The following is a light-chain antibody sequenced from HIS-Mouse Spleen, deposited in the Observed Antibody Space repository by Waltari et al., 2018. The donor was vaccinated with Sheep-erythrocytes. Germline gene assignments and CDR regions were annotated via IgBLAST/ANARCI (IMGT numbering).Light chain of an antibody. CDR2: SNN. V-gene: IGLV1-44*01. CDR3: AAWDDSLNVLV. J-gene: IGLJ3*02. CDR1: SSNIGSNT. Sequence: QSVLTQPPSASGTPGQRVTISCSGSSSNIGSNTANWYQQLPGTAPKLLIYSNNQRPSGVPDRFSGSKSGTSASLAISGLQSEDEADYYCAAWDDSLNVLVFGGGTKLTVL.